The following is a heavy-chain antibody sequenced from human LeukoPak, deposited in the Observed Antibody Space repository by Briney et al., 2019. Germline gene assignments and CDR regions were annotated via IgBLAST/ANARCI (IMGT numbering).Heavy chain of an antibody. CDR1: GGSISSGRYW. D-gene: IGHD3-3*01. CDR3: ARAILTASGSVWYFDL. J-gene: IGHJ2*01. CDR2: VYNSGST. Sequence: SQTLSLTCTVSGGSISSGRYWRSWIRQHPGKGLEWIGYVYNSGSTYYSPSLRSRLSMSVDTSKNQFSLNLRSVTAADTAVHYCARAILTASGSVWYFDLWGRGTLVTVSS. V-gene: IGHV4-31*03.